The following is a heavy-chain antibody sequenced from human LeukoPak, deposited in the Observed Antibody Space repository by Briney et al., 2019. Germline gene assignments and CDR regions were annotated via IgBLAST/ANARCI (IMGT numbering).Heavy chain of an antibody. V-gene: IGHV5-51*01. J-gene: IGHJ4*02. CDR1: GYSFTSYW. D-gene: IGHD4-17*01. CDR2: IYPGDSDT. CDR3: ARRTTVTTLGY. Sequence: GEPLKISCKGSGYSFTSYWIGWVRQMPGKGLEWMAMIYPGDSDTRYSPSFQGQVTISADKSISTAFLQWSSLKASDTAMYYCARRTTVTTLGYCGQGTLVTVSS.